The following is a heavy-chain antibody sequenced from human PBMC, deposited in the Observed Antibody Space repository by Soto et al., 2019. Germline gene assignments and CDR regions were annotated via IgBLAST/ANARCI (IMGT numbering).Heavy chain of an antibody. Sequence: QVQLVESGGGVVQPGRSLRLSCAASGFTFSSYAMHWVRQAPGKGLEWVAVISYDGSNKYYADSVKGRFTISRDNSKNTAYMTMNRLRGEDKAVYYCAGDALWGTAMVLWYIDLWGRGTLVTVSS. J-gene: IGHJ2*01. CDR2: ISYDGSNK. CDR3: AGDALWGTAMVLWYIDL. D-gene: IGHD5-18*01. V-gene: IGHV3-30-3*01. CDR1: GFTFSSYA.